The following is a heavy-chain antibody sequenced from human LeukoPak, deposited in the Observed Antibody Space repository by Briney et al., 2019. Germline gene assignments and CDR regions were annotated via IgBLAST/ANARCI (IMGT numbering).Heavy chain of an antibody. J-gene: IGHJ3*02. D-gene: IGHD4-17*01. Sequence: GGSLRLSCAASGFTFDDYAMHWVRQAPGKGLEWVSGISWNSGSIGYADSVKGRFTISRDNAKNSLYLQMNSLRAEDTALYYCAKDKHYGDYYDAFDIWGQGTMVTVSS. V-gene: IGHV3-9*01. CDR3: AKDKHYGDYYDAFDI. CDR1: GFTFDDYA. CDR2: ISWNSGSI.